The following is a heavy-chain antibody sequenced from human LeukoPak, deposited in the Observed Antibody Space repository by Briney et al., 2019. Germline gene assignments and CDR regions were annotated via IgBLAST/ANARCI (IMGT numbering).Heavy chain of an antibody. CDR3: ARRLGISGQYYFDY. CDR2: ITTGGPNT. J-gene: IGHJ4*02. D-gene: IGHD7-27*01. Sequence: GGSLRLSCTASGFTFSSYTMSWVRQAPGKGLKWVSTITTGGPNTYYADSVKGRFTVSRDDSKNTLYLQMNSLRAEDTAVYYCARRLGISGQYYFDYWGQGTLVTVSS. V-gene: IGHV3-23*01. CDR1: GFTFSSYT.